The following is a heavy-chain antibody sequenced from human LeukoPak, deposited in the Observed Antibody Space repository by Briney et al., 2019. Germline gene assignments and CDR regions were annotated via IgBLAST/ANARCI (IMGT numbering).Heavy chain of an antibody. CDR1: GGSISSYY. CDR2: IYTSGST. D-gene: IGHD5-18*01. V-gene: IGHV4-4*07. CDR3: ARVTEDTAMVAY. Sequence: PSETLSLTCTVSGGSISSYYWSWIRQPAGKGLEWIGRIYTSGSTNYNPSLKSRVTISVDKSKNQFSLKLSSVTAADTAVYYCARVTEDTAMVAYWGQGTLVTVSS. J-gene: IGHJ4*02.